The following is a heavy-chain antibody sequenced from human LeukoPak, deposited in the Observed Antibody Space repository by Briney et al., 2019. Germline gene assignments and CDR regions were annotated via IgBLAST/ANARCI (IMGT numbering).Heavy chain of an antibody. D-gene: IGHD3-22*01. CDR2: TRNKANSYTT. Sequence: GGSLRLSCAASGFTFSDHYMDWVRQAPGKGLEWVGRTRNKANSYTTEYAASVKGRFTISRDDSKNSLYLQMNSLKTEDTAVYYCARAPYYDSSGYYLGRAFDIWGQGTTVTVSS. CDR3: ARAPYYDSSGYYLGRAFDI. J-gene: IGHJ3*02. V-gene: IGHV3-72*01. CDR1: GFTFSDHY.